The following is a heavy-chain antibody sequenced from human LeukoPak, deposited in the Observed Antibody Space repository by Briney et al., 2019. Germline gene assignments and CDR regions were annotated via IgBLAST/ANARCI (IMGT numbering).Heavy chain of an antibody. J-gene: IGHJ4*02. V-gene: IGHV4-34*01. CDR2: INHGGST. D-gene: IGHD5-24*01. CDR3: ARIGDGNNRPPDY. Sequence: PSETLSLTCAVYVGYFSGYYWSWIRQAPGKGLEWVGEINHGGSTNYNPSLKSRVTISVDTSKNQFSLKLNSVTAADTAVYYCARIGDGNNRPPDYWGQGTTVTVSS. CDR1: VGYFSGYY.